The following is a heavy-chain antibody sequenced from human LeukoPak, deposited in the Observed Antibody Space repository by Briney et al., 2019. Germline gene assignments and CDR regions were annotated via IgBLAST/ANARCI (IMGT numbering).Heavy chain of an antibody. D-gene: IGHD3-10*01. CDR1: GFTFSGSW. CDR3: AKDLLWFGESTDC. V-gene: IGHV3-7*01. Sequence: GGSLILSCTASGFTFSGSWMTWVRQTPGKGLEWVANIGEDGTAKNYVDSVKGRFTISRDNAKNSLDLQMNSLRAEDTAVYYCAKDLLWFGESTDCWGQGTLVIVSS. CDR2: IGEDGTAK. J-gene: IGHJ4*02.